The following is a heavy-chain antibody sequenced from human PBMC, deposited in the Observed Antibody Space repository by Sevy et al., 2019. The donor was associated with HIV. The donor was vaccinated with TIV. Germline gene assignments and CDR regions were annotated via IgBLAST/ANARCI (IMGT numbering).Heavy chain of an antibody. CDR3: ARDFCSGGSCYSAFVY. V-gene: IGHV1-3*04. J-gene: IGHJ4*02. CDR2: VNTRTGDT. D-gene: IGHD2-15*01. Sequence: ASVKVSCKASGYTFNNYIMYWVRQAPGQSLECVGWVNTRTGDTKYSQKFQGRVSISSDTSASTTYMEFNTVRSEDTAVYYCARDFCSGGSCYSAFVYWGQGTLVTVSS. CDR1: GYTFNNYI.